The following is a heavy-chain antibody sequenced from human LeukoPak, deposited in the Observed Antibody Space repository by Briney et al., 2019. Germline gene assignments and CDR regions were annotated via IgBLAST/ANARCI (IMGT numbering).Heavy chain of an antibody. V-gene: IGHV3-48*02. CDR3: ARSSGWFLDY. D-gene: IGHD6-19*01. CDR1: GFTFSHYT. J-gene: IGHJ4*02. CDR2: ISSSSRTI. Sequence: GGSLRLSCAASGFTFSHYTMNWARQAPGKGLEWVSDISSSSRTISYADSVKGRFTISRDNAKNSLYLQMNSLRDEDTAVYYCARSSGWFLDYWGQGSLVTVSS.